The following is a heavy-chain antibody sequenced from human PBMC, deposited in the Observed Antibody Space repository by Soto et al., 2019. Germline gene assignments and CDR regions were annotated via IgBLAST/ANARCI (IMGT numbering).Heavy chain of an antibody. CDR3: AGGGVRGVITRTRDYYGMDV. Sequence: PGESLKISCKGSGYSFTSYWIGWVRQMPGKGLEWMGIIYPGDSGTRYSPSFQGQVTISADKSISTAYLQWSSLKASDTAMYYCAGGGVRGVITRTRDYYGMDVWGQGTTVTVSS. CDR1: GYSFTSYW. CDR2: IYPGDSGT. V-gene: IGHV5-51*01. D-gene: IGHD3-10*01. J-gene: IGHJ6*02.